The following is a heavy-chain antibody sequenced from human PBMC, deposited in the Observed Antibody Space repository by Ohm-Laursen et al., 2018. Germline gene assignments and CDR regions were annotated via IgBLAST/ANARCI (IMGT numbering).Heavy chain of an antibody. CDR3: ARADVQTYYYYGMDV. CDR2: IDDNGNT. V-gene: IGHV4-59*12. CDR1: GGSISGYY. Sequence: SQTLSLTCTVSGGSISGYYWSWIRQPPGKGLEWIGNIDDNGNTNYNPSLQSRVTMSIDTSKNQFSLKLTSVTAADTAVYYCARADVQTYYYYGMDVWGQGTTVTVSS. J-gene: IGHJ6*02.